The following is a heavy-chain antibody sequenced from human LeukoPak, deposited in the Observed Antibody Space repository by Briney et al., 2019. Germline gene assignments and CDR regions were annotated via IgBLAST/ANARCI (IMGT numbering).Heavy chain of an antibody. CDR2: INTNSGGT. D-gene: IGHD3-22*01. J-gene: IGHJ4*02. CDR3: ARGGAIYEDNGYYPYA. Sequence: ASVKVSCKASGYSFSDYYIHWVRQAPGQGLESMGWINTNSGGTNYAQKFQGRITMTRDTSITTAYMELSRLGSDDTAMYYCARGGAIYEDNGYYPYAWGQGTLVTVSS. V-gene: IGHV1-2*02. CDR1: GYSFSDYY.